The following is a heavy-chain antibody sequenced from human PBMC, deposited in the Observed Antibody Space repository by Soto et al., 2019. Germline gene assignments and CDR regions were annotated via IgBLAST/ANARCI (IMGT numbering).Heavy chain of an antibody. CDR3: ATLTTATSLSAFDI. V-gene: IGHV4-59*01. Sequence: SETLSLTCTVSGGSISSYYWSWIRQPPGKGLEWIGYIYYSGSTNYNPSLKSRVTISVDTSKNQFSLKLSSVTAADTAVYYCATLTTATSLSAFDIWGQGTMVTVSS. J-gene: IGHJ3*02. CDR2: IYYSGST. D-gene: IGHD4-17*01. CDR1: GGSISSYY.